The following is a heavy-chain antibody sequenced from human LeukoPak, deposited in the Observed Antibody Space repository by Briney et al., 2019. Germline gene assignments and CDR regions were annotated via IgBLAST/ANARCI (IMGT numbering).Heavy chain of an antibody. CDR3: AKDEYYYGSGVPYGMDV. Sequence: GGSLRLSCAASGFTFSSYAMSWVRQAPGKGLEWVSAISGSGGSAYYADSVKGRFTISRDNSKNTLYLQMNSLRAEDTAVYYCAKDEYYYGSGVPYGMDVWGQGTTVTVSS. CDR2: ISGSGGSA. V-gene: IGHV3-23*01. CDR1: GFTFSSYA. D-gene: IGHD3-10*01. J-gene: IGHJ6*02.